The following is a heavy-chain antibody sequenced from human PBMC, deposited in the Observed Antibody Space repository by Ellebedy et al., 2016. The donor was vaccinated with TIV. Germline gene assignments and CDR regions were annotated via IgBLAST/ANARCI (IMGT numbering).Heavy chain of an antibody. V-gene: IGHV3-74*03. J-gene: IGHJ5*01. D-gene: IGHD3-16*01. CDR2: INNDGRTT. Sequence: PGGSLRLSCAASGFTFSTYWMHWVRQAPGKGLVWISRINNDGRTTTYVDSVEGRFTISRDNARNTMYLQMRSLRAEDTAVYFCARTTDVRGVGDWFDSWGQGTLVTVSS. CDR3: ARTTDVRGVGDWFDS. CDR1: GFTFSTYW.